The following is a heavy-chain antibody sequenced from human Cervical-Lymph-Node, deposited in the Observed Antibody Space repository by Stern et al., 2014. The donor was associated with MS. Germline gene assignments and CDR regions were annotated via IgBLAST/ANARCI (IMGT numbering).Heavy chain of an antibody. V-gene: IGHV4-59*01. CDR3: ARGGLIATADHWEYYYYYAMDV. Sequence: QVQLQESGPGLMKPSETLSLTCSVSGTSISSNYWSWIRQPPGKGLEWIGYMQYSGSTNYNPSLETRVTMSVDTSRNQLLLQLSSVTAADTAVYYCARGGLIATADHWEYYYYYAMDVWGQGTTVTVSS. J-gene: IGHJ6*02. CDR2: MQYSGST. D-gene: IGHD6-13*01. CDR1: GTSISSNY.